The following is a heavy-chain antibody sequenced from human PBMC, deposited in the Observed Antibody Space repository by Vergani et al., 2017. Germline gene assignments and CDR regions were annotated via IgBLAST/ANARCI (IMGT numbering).Heavy chain of an antibody. CDR1: GLMFNNYG. D-gene: IGHD5/OR15-5a*01. J-gene: IGHJ4*02. Sequence: QVQLVESGGGVVQPGRSLRLSCETSGLMFNNYGMHWVRQAPGKGLEWVAVISSDGSNKHYADSVKGRFTISRDNSQNTLYLEMDSLTAEDTAICFCVNWYFYDQTGLASFDYWGQGTLVTVSS. CDR2: ISSDGSNK. CDR3: VNWYFYDQTGLASFDY. V-gene: IGHV3-30*18.